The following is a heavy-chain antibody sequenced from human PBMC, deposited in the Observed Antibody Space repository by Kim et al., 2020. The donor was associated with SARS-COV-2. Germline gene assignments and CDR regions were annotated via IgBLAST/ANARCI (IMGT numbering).Heavy chain of an antibody. CDR1: GGSISSGGYY. D-gene: IGHD3-9*01. J-gene: IGHJ2*01. V-gene: IGHV4-31*03. CDR2: IYYSGST. Sequence: SETLSLTCTVSGGSISSGGYYWSWIRQHPGKGLEWIGYIYYSGSTYYNPSLKSRVTISVDTSKNQFSLKLSSVTAADTAVYYCARDRAPTLRYFDWKQYWYLDLWGRGTLVTVSS. CDR3: ARDRAPTLRYFDWKQYWYLDL.